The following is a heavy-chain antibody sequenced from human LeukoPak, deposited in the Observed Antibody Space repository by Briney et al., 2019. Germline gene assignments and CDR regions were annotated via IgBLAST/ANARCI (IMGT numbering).Heavy chain of an antibody. CDR1: GGSFSGYY. D-gene: IGHD3-22*01. CDR2: IYYSGST. Sequence: SETLSLTCAVYGGSFSGYYWSWTRQPPGKGLEWIGYIYYSGSTNYNPSLKSRVTISVDTSKNQFSLKLSSVTAADTAVYYCARDAYYYDSSGKITRWFDPWGQGTLVTVSS. J-gene: IGHJ5*02. CDR3: ARDAYYYDSSGKITRWFDP. V-gene: IGHV4-59*01.